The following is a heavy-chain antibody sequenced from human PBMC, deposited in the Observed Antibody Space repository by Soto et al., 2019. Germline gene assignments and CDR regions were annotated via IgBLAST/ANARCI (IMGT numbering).Heavy chain of an antibody. CDR1: GASISPYH. J-gene: IGHJ6*02. V-gene: IGHV4-59*01. D-gene: IGHD6-19*01. CDR2: IYYSGRT. Sequence: QVQLQESGPGLVKPSETLSLTCTVSGASISPYHWSWIRQPPGKGLEWIGYIYYSGRTNYNPSLRNRVTRSVDTSKTQFSLKLSSVTAADTAVYYCARDRSIPVAGSDSHYYYGMDVWGQGTTVTVSS. CDR3: ARDRSIPVAGSDSHYYYGMDV.